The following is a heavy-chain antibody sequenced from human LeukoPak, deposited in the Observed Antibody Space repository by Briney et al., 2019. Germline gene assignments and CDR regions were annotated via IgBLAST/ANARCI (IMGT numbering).Heavy chain of an antibody. CDR3: AKDLVTMVRGDDAFDI. CDR1: GFTFSRDW. V-gene: IGHV3-23*01. CDR2: ISGSGGST. Sequence: GGSLRLSCAASGFTFSRDWMHWVRQAPGKGLVWVSAISGSGGSTYYADSVKGRFTISRDNSKNTLYLQMNSLRAEDTAVYYCAKDLVTMVRGDDAFDIWGQGTMVTVSS. D-gene: IGHD3-10*01. J-gene: IGHJ3*02.